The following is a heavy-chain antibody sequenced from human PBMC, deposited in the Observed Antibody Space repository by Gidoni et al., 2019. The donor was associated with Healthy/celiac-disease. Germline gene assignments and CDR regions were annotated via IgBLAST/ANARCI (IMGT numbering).Heavy chain of an antibody. D-gene: IGHD3-22*01. V-gene: IGHV1-69*01. CDR3: ASGTYYYDSSGYYYYYYGMDV. CDR1: GVTFSSYA. CDR2: LIPIFGTA. J-gene: IGHJ6*02. Sequence: QVQLVQSGAEVKKPGSSLKVSCKASGVTFSSYAISWVRQAPGQGLEWMGGLIPIFGTANYAQKFQGRVTITADESTSTAYMELSSLRSEDTAVYYCASGTYYYDSSGYYYYYYGMDVWGQGTTVTVSS.